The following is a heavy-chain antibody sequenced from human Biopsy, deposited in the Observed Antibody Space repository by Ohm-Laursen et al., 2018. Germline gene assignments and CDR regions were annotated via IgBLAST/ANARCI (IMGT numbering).Heavy chain of an antibody. CDR2: INAKTGDT. V-gene: IGHV1-2*02. D-gene: IGHD3-22*01. CDR1: GYTFTGYH. CDR3: TRGGYYYDSLAYYYWFDP. J-gene: IGHJ5*02. Sequence: ASVKVSCKASGYTFTGYHVHWVRQAPGQGLEWMGWINAKTGDTNDAQKFQGRVTMTRDTSISTAYVDLSSLRSDDTAVYYCTRGGYYYDSLAYYYWFDPWGQGTLVTVSS.